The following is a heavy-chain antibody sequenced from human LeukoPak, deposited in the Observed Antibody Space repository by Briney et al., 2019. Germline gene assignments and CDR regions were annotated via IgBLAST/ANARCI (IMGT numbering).Heavy chain of an antibody. J-gene: IGHJ6*02. D-gene: IGHD3-16*01. CDR3: TKSTDCWYYVMNV. CDR2: IGANVGST. Sequence: GGSLRLSCVASGFTFSTFAMYWLRQAPGKGLEWVSAIGANVGSTSYADSVRGRFTISRDNSRNTLYLQMSSLRTDDTATYYCTKSTDCWYYVMNVWGQGTTVTVSS. V-gene: IGHV3-23*01. CDR1: GFTFSTFA.